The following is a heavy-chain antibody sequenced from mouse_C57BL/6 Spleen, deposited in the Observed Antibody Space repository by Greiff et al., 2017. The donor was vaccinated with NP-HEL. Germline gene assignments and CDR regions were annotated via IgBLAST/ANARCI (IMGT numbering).Heavy chain of an antibody. V-gene: IGHV1-53*01. Sequence: QVQLQQSGTELVKPGASVKLSCKASGYTFTSYWMHWVKQRPGQGLEWIGNINPSNGGTNYNEKFKSKATLTVDKSSSTAYMQLSSLTAEDSAVYYCARSDYGSSDGFAYWGQGTLVTVSA. D-gene: IGHD1-1*01. CDR2: INPSNGGT. CDR1: GYTFTSYW. J-gene: IGHJ3*01. CDR3: ARSDYGSSDGFAY.